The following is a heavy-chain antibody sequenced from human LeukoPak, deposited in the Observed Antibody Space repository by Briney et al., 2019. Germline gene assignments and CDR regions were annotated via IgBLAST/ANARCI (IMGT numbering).Heavy chain of an antibody. D-gene: IGHD1-26*01. Sequence: GASVKVSCKASGYTFTGYYTHWVRQAPGQGREWMGWINPNSGGTNYAQKFQGRVTMTRDTSISTAYMELSRLRSDDTAVYYCARGGRGRTLSYSGIEWGQGTLVTVSS. CDR1: GYTFTGYY. CDR2: INPNSGGT. V-gene: IGHV1-2*02. J-gene: IGHJ4*02. CDR3: ARGGRGRTLSYSGIE.